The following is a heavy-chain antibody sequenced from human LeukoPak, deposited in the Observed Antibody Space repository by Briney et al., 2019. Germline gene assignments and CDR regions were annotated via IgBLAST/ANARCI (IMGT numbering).Heavy chain of an antibody. D-gene: IGHD3-9*01. J-gene: IGHJ3*02. CDR2: IYYSGST. V-gene: IGHV4-30-4*01. CDR1: GXSISSGDYY. CDR3: VRGGITIFAFDI. Sequence: PSETLSLTCTVSGXSISSGDYYWSWIRQPPGKGLEWIGYIYYSGSTYYNPSLKSRVTISVDTSKNQFSLKLSSVTAADTAVYYCVRGGITIFAFDIWGQGTMVTVSS.